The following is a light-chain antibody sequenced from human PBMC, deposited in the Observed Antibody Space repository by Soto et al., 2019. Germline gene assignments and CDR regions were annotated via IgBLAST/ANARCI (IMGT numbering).Light chain of an antibody. CDR2: QAS. CDR1: QSISRY. J-gene: IGKJ4*01. CDR3: QQYNHYPLT. Sequence: DIQMTQSPSTLSASVGDRVTITCRASQSISRYLAWYQQKPGKGPKFLIYQASSLESGVPSRFSGSGSGTEFTLTISSLQPDDFAAYYCQQYNHYPLTFGGGTKVEI. V-gene: IGKV1-5*03.